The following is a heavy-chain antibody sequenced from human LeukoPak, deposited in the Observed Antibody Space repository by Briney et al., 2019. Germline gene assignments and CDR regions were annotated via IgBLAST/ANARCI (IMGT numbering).Heavy chain of an antibody. V-gene: IGHV1-46*01. CDR2: INPSGGST. Sequence: GASVKVSCKASGYTFTSYDINWVRQAPGQGLEWMGIINPSGGSTSYAQKFQGRVTLTRDTSTSTVYMELSSLRSEDTAVYYCARVRSQSLGDHSEYWGQGTLVTVSS. J-gene: IGHJ4*02. CDR1: GYTFTSYD. D-gene: IGHD3-16*01. CDR3: ARVRSQSLGDHSEY.